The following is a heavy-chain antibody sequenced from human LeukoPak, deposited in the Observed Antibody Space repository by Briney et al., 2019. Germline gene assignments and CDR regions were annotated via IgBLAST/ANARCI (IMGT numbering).Heavy chain of an antibody. D-gene: IGHD4-23*01. Sequence: GGSLRLSCAASGFTFSDYYMSWIRRAPGKGLEWVSYISSSGSTIYYADSVKGRFTISRDNAKNSLYLQMNSLRAEDTAVYYCARDLEAKDYDGGTKGAYWGQGTLVTVSS. J-gene: IGHJ4*02. CDR1: GFTFSDYY. V-gene: IGHV3-11*01. CDR2: ISSSGSTI. CDR3: ARDLEAKDYDGGTKGAY.